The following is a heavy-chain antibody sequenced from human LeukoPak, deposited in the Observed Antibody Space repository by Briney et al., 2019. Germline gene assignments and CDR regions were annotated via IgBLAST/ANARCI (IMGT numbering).Heavy chain of an antibody. D-gene: IGHD6-19*01. V-gene: IGHV1-2*02. CDR3: ARGRGSGWYPSDY. J-gene: IGHJ4*02. CDR2: INPSSGAT. CDR1: GYTFTGYY. Sequence: ASVNVSFKASGYTFTGYYLHWVRQARGQRREWMGWINPSSGATNYAQKFQGRVTMTRDTSITTSYMELSRLRSDDTAVYYCARGRGSGWYPSDYWGQGTLVTVSS.